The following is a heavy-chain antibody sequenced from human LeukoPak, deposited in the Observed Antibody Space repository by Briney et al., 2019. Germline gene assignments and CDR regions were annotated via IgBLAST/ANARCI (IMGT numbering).Heavy chain of an antibody. D-gene: IGHD6-13*01. Sequence: PGGSLRPSCAASGFAFSSYDMHWVRQATGKGLEWVSAIGTAGDTYYPGSVKGRFTISRENAKNSLYLQMNSLRAGDTAVYYCAREAAGHFDYWGQGTLVTVSS. CDR3: AREAAGHFDY. CDR2: IGTAGDT. CDR1: GFAFSSYD. V-gene: IGHV3-13*01. J-gene: IGHJ4*02.